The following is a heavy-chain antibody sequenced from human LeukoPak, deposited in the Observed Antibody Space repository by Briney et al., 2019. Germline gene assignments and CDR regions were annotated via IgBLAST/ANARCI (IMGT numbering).Heavy chain of an antibody. Sequence: GGSLRLSCAASGFTFGSYAMHWVRQAPAKGLEWVAVISYDASNQYHADSAKGRFTISRDNSKNTVYLQMNSLRPEDTAVYFCVRDHDFWSGYYEGGSFGYWGQGTLVTVSS. CDR1: GFTFGSYA. CDR3: VRDHDFWSGYYEGGSFGY. J-gene: IGHJ4*02. D-gene: IGHD3-3*01. V-gene: IGHV3-30*04. CDR2: ISYDASNQ.